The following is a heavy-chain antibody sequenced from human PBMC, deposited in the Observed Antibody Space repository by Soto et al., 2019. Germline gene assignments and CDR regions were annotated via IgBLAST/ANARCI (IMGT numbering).Heavy chain of an antibody. CDR2: ISSSSSYI. Sequence: GGSLRLSCAASGFTFSSYSMNWVRQAPGKGLEWVSSISSSSSYIYYADSVKGRFTISRDDAKNSLYLQMNGLRAEDTAVYYCARDVLGYCSGGSCYPWGQGTMVTVSS. D-gene: IGHD2-15*01. CDR1: GFTFSSYS. J-gene: IGHJ3*01. CDR3: ARDVLGYCSGGSCYP. V-gene: IGHV3-21*01.